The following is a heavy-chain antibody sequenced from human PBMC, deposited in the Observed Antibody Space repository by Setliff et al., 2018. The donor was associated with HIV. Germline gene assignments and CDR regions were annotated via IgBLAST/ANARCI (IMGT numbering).Heavy chain of an antibody. CDR1: GGSIRSHY. Sequence: SETLSLTCTVSGGSIRSHYWGWIRQPPGKGLEWIGSIYYSGNTYYNPSLKSRVTISVDTSRNQFSLRLSSVTAADTAIYYCARVPTSSWYVTTQRTKEYFQQWGQGTLVTVSS. CDR3: ARVPTSSWYVTTQRTKEYFQQ. CDR2: IYYSGNT. D-gene: IGHD6-13*01. V-gene: IGHV4-39*07. J-gene: IGHJ1*01.